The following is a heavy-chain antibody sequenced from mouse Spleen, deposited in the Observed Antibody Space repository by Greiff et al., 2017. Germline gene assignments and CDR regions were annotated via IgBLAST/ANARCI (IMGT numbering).Heavy chain of an antibody. Sequence: EVMLVESGGGLVKLGGSLKLSCAASGFTFSSYAMSWVRQTPEKRLEWVATISSGGGNTYYPDSVKGRFTISRDNAKNTLYLQMSSLKSEDTAMYYCARHEHPHWYFDVWGAGTTVTVSS. V-gene: IGHV5-9*01. CDR1: GFTFSSYA. J-gene: IGHJ1*01. CDR2: ISSGGGNT. CDR3: ARHEHPHWYFDV.